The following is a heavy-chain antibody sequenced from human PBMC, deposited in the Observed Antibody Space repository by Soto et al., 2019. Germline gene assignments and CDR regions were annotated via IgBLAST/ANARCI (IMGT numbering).Heavy chain of an antibody. V-gene: IGHV4-59*08. CDR1: GGSISSYY. CDR3: ARILGGPWGSYRADAFDI. Sequence: PSETLSLTCTVSGGSISSYYWSWIRQPPGKGLEWIGYIYYSGSTNYNPSLKSRVTISVDTSKNQFSLKLSSVTAADTAVYYCARILGGPWGSYRADAFDIWGQGTMVTVSS. J-gene: IGHJ3*02. D-gene: IGHD3-16*02. CDR2: IYYSGST.